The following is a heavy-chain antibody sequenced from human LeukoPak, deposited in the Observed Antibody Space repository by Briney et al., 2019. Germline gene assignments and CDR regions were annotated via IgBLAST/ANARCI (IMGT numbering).Heavy chain of an antibody. CDR1: GFTFSSYS. Sequence: PGGSLRLSCVASGFTFSSYSMNWVRQSPGKGLEWVSYISSSSNTIYYADSVKGRFTISRDNANNSLYLQMNSLRAEDTAVYYCARDGFDFWSGYPTTVDYWGQETLVTVSS. CDR3: ARDGFDFWSGYPTTVDY. V-gene: IGHV3-48*01. CDR2: ISSSSNTI. D-gene: IGHD3-3*01. J-gene: IGHJ4*02.